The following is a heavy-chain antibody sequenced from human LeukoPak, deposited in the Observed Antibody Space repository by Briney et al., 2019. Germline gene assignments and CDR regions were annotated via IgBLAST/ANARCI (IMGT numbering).Heavy chain of an antibody. CDR3: ARGQGVGSYEGPLFDY. CDR1: GYTFTSYD. CDR2: MNPNSGNT. J-gene: IGHJ4*02. D-gene: IGHD3-16*01. V-gene: IGHV1-8*01. Sequence: ASVKVSCKASGYTFTSYDINWVRQATGQGLEWMGWMNPNSGNTGYAQKFQGRVTMTRNTSISTAYMELGSLRSEDTAVYYCARGQGVGSYEGPLFDYWGQGTLVTVSS.